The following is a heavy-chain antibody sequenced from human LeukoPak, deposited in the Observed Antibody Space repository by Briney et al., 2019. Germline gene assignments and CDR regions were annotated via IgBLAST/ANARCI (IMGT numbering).Heavy chain of an antibody. D-gene: IGHD4-17*01. CDR3: ARAPSTVTNPYYFDY. CDR2: IYPGDSDT. V-gene: IGHV5-51*01. Sequence: GESLKISCKGSGYSFTSYWIGWVRQMPGKGLEWMGIIYPGDSDTRYSPSFQGQVTISADKSISTAYLQWSSLKASDTAMYYCARAPSTVTNPYYFDYWGQGTLATVSS. J-gene: IGHJ4*02. CDR1: GYSFTSYW.